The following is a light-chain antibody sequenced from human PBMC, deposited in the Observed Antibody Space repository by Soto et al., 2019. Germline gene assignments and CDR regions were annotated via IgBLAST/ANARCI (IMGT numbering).Light chain of an antibody. CDR3: QQYDTSPLT. V-gene: IGKV3-20*01. J-gene: IGKJ4*01. CDR1: RSVRSNS. Sequence: EIVLTQSPGTLSLSPGERATLSCGASRSVRSNSLAWYQQKPGQAPRLLIYGASSRATGVPDGFSGSGSGTDFTLTISRLEPEDFAVYHCQQYDTSPLTFGGGTKVDIK. CDR2: GAS.